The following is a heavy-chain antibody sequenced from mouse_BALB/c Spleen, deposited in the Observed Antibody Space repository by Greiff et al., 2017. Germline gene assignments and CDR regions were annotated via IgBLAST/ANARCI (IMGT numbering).Heavy chain of an antibody. D-gene: IGHD1-1*01. J-gene: IGHJ2*01. Sequence: DVKLVESGGGLVKPGGSLKLSCAASGFTFSDYYMYWVRQTPEKRLEWVATISDGGSYTYYPDSVKGRFTISRDNAKNNLYLQMSSLKSEDTAMYYCAREGYGSSPDYWGQGTTLTVSS. CDR2: ISDGGSYT. CDR1: GFTFSDYY. CDR3: AREGYGSSPDY. V-gene: IGHV5-4*02.